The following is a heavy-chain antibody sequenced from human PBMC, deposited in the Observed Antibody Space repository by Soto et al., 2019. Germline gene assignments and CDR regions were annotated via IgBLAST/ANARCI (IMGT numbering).Heavy chain of an antibody. CDR3: TPDRVAGYCSSSSCYAF. J-gene: IGHJ4*02. CDR2: IRSKANSNTI. D-gene: IGHD2-2*01. V-gene: IGHV3-73*02. Sequence: EVQLVESGGGLVQPGGSLKLSCAASGFTFSDSAIHWVRQASGKGLEWVGRIRSKANSNTIAYAASVKGRFIISRDDSXNXXYLQMNGLKTEDTAVYYCTPDRVAGYCSSSSCYAFWGQGTLVTVSS. CDR1: GFTFSDSA.